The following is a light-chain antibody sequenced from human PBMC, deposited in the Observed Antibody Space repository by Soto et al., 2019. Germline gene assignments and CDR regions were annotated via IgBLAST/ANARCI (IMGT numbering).Light chain of an antibody. CDR1: QSVRRN. CDR3: QQYDNWPPLT. V-gene: IGKV3-15*01. Sequence: EIVMTQSPVTLSVSPGARATLSCRASQSVRRNLAWYQQKPCQAPRLLISGASTRATGIPATFSGSGSGTEFTLTISSLQSEDFAVYYCQQYDNWPPLTFGGGTKVYIK. J-gene: IGKJ4*01. CDR2: GAS.